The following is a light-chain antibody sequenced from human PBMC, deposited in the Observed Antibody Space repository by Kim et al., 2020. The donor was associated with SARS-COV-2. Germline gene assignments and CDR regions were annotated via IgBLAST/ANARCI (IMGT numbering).Light chain of an antibody. J-gene: IGKJ4*01. V-gene: IGKV1-12*01. Sequence: GEGVSVACGVGEGRGGWLAGYERGRGRGARLLIYATSSLQSGVPSRFSGSGSGTDFTLTISSLQPEDFATYYCQQANSFPLTFGGGTKVDIK. CDR2: ATS. CDR1: EGRGGW. CDR3: QQANSFPLT.